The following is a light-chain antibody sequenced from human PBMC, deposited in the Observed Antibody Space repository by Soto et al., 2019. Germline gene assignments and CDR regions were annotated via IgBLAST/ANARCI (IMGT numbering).Light chain of an antibody. CDR2: DAS. CDR1: QDISNY. J-gene: IGKJ1*01. V-gene: IGKV1-33*01. Sequence: DIQMTQSPSSLSASVGDRVTITCQASQDISNYLNGYQQKPGKAPKLLIYDASNLETGVPSRFSGSGSGTDFTFTISSLQPEDIETYYCQQYDNLPWTCGQGTKVEIK. CDR3: QQYDNLPWT.